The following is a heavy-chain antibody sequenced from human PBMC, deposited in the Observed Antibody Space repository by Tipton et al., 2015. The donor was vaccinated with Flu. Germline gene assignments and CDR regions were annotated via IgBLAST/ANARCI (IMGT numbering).Heavy chain of an antibody. D-gene: IGHD3-22*01. V-gene: IGHV4-61*02. J-gene: IGHJ4*02. CDR2: IYTSGST. CDR3: ARVLSYYDSSGYYYAFDY. CDR1: GGSISSGSYY. Sequence: TLSLTCTVSGGSISSGSYYWSWIRQPAGKGLERIGRIYTSGSTNYNPSLKSRVTISVDTSKNQFSLKLSSVTAADTAVYYCARVLSYYDSSGYYYAFDYWGQGTLVTVSS.